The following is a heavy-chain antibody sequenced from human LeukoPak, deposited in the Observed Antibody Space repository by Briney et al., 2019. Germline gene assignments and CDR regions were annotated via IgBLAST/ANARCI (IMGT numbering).Heavy chain of an antibody. Sequence: GASVKVSCKVSGYTFTGYYIHWVRQAPGQGLEWMGWVNPNSGGRNYAQKFQGRVTMTRDTTISTAYMELSSLRSDDTAVYYCARSQWGIASAGLDYWGQGTLVSVSS. D-gene: IGHD6-13*01. CDR2: VNPNSGGR. J-gene: IGHJ4*02. CDR3: ARSQWGIASAGLDY. V-gene: IGHV1-2*02. CDR1: GYTFTGYY.